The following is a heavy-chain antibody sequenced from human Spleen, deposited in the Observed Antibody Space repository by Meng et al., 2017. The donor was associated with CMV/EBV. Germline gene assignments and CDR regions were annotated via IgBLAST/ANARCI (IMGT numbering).Heavy chain of an antibody. CDR1: GGSFSGYY. CDR2: INHSGST. J-gene: IGHJ6*02. V-gene: IGHV4-34*01. Sequence: HLHQWGAGLLQPSATLSLPCAVYGGSFSGYYWSWIRQPPGKGLEWIGEINHSGSTNYNPSLKSRVTISVDTSKNQFSLKLSSVTAADTAVYYCARGRVARGYYYYGMDVWGQGTTVTVSS. D-gene: IGHD2-15*01. CDR3: ARGRVARGYYYYGMDV.